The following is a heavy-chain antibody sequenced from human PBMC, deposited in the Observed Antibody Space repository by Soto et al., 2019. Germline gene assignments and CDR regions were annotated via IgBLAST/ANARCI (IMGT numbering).Heavy chain of an antibody. Sequence: GGSLRLSCAASGFTVSSNYMSWVRQAPGKGLEWVSVIYSGGSTYYADSVKGRFTISRDNSKNTLYLQMNSLRAEDTAVYYCARDGSYGPWSVDYWGQGTLVTVSS. CDR1: GFTVSSNY. V-gene: IGHV3-53*01. D-gene: IGHD1-26*01. CDR2: IYSGGST. J-gene: IGHJ4*02. CDR3: ARDGSYGPWSVDY.